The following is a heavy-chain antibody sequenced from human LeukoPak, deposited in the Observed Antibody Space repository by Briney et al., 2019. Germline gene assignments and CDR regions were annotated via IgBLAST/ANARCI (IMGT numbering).Heavy chain of an antibody. CDR2: IKADGSEI. D-gene: IGHD6-13*01. CDR3: AGVPGSSWTFDY. V-gene: IGHV3-7*03. Sequence: GGPLRLSWAAAGFNFRNCWMNWVRQAPGKGLEWVATIKADGSEIYYVDSVEGRFTISRDNADNSLYLQMHSLRADDTAIYYCAGVPGSSWTFDYWGQGTLVTVSS. CDR1: GFNFRNCW. J-gene: IGHJ4*02.